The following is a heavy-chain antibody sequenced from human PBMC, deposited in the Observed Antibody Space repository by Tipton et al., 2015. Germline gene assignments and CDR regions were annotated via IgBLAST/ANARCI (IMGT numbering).Heavy chain of an antibody. Sequence: LTLSCTVSGDSISSGGYYWSWSRQHPGKGLEWIGYIYYSGSTYYNPSLKSRLTISVDMSKNQFSLKLISVTAADTAVYYCARVPFDYFDYWGQGILFTVSS. V-gene: IGHV4-31*03. CDR3: ARVPFDYFDY. J-gene: IGHJ4*02. CDR2: IYYSGST. CDR1: GDSISSGGYY.